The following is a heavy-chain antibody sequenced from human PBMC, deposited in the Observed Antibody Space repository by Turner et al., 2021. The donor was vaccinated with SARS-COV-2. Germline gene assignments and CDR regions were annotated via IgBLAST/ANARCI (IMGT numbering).Heavy chain of an antibody. J-gene: IGHJ4*02. CDR1: GFTFSNYW. CDR2: INSDGSST. CDR3: ARDCSSTNCYRSGFNY. D-gene: IGHD2-2*02. Sequence: EVQLVESGGGLVQPGGSLRLPCAASGFTFSNYWMHWVRQAPGKGVVWVTRINSDGSSTSYADSVKGRFTISRDNAKNTLYLQMNSLRAEDTAVYYCARDCSSTNCYRSGFNYWGQGTLVTVSS. V-gene: IGHV3-74*01.